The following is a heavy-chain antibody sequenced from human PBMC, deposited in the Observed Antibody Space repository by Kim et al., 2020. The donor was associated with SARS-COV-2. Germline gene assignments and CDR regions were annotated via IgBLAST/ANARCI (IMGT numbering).Heavy chain of an antibody. CDR3: ARDILSTMVQGVISYYYGMDV. CDR1: GYTFTSYA. J-gene: IGHJ6*02. Sequence: ASVKVSCKASGYTFTSYAMHWVRQAPGQRLEWMGWINAGNGNTKYSQKFQGRVTITRDTSASTAYMELSSLRSEDTAVYYCARDILSTMVQGVISYYYGMDVWGQGTTVTVSS. D-gene: IGHD3-10*01. V-gene: IGHV1-3*01. CDR2: INAGNGNT.